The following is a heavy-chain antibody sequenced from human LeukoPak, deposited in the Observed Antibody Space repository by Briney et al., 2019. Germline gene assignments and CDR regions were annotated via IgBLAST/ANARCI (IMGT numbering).Heavy chain of an antibody. J-gene: IGHJ4*02. CDR3: ARSFGESYFDY. D-gene: IGHD3-10*01. Sequence: TXXLTCTVSXXXXXSXGYFXSXIXQXXGXXLXWIGYISYSGNTYYNPSLKSRLTISVDTSKSQFSLKLSSVTAADTAVYYCARSFGESYFDYWGQGILVTVSS. CDR1: XXXXXSXGYF. V-gene: IGHV4-31*03. CDR2: ISYSGNT.